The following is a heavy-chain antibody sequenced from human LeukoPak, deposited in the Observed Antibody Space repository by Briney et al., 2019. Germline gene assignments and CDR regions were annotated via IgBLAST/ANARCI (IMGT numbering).Heavy chain of an antibody. D-gene: IGHD5/OR15-5a*01. J-gene: IGHJ4*02. CDR3: VRGDLRLPRSTPDC. Sequence: GGSLRLSCAASGFTFSSYAMSWVRQAPGKGLEWVSGISGSGDNTYYADSVKGRFTISRDNAMNTLYLQMNSLRGEDTAVYYCVRGDLRLPRSTPDCWGQGTLVTVSS. CDR1: GFTFSSYA. CDR2: ISGSGDNT. V-gene: IGHV3-23*01.